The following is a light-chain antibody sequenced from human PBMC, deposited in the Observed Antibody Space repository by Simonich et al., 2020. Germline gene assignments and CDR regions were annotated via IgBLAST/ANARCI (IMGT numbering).Light chain of an antibody. V-gene: IGKV3D-20*01. Sequence: EIVLTQSPGTLSLSPGERATLSCRASQSVSSSYLAWYQPKPGLAPRLLTYDASSRATGIPDRVSGSGSGTDFTLTISRLGPEDFAVYYCQQYGSSRTFGQGTKVEIK. CDR2: DAS. CDR1: QSVSSSY. CDR3: QQYGSSRT. J-gene: IGKJ1*01.